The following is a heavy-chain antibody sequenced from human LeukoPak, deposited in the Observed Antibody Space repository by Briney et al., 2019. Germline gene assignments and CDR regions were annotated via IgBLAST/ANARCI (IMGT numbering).Heavy chain of an antibody. CDR2: INWSGGST. V-gene: IGHV3-20*04. CDR3: ARAKSSSWFNWFDP. D-gene: IGHD6-13*01. CDR1: GFTFSSYA. Sequence: RAGGSLRPSCAASGFTFSSYAMSWVRQAPGKGLEWVSGINWSGGSTGYADSVKGRFTISRDNAKNSLYLQMNSLRAEDTAVYYCARAKSSSWFNWFDPWGQGTLVTVSS. J-gene: IGHJ5*02.